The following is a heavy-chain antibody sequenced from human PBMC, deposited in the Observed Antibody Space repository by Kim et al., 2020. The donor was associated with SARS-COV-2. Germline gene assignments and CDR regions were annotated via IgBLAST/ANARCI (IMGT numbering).Heavy chain of an antibody. J-gene: IGHJ6*01. CDR3: ARGPTYDILTGDTMDV. CDR2: ISYDGSNK. Sequence: GGSLRLSCAASGFTFSSYAMHWVRQAPGKGLEWVAVISYDGSNKYYADSVKGRFTISRDNSKNTLYLQMNSLRAEDTAVYYCARGPTYDILTGDTMDVWG. V-gene: IGHV3-30-3*01. D-gene: IGHD3-9*01. CDR1: GFTFSSYA.